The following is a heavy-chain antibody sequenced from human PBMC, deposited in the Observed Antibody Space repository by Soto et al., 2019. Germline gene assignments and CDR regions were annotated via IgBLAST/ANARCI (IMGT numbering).Heavy chain of an antibody. D-gene: IGHD1-7*01. V-gene: IGHV5-51*01. CDR3: ARWLNYDADY. Sequence: GESLKISCKGSGYSFTSHWIGWVRQMPGKGLEGMGIIFPGDSDTRYSPSFQGQVTISADKSISTAYLQWSSLKASDTARYFCARWLNYDADYWGLGTLVTVSS. CDR1: GYSFTSHW. J-gene: IGHJ4*02. CDR2: IFPGDSDT.